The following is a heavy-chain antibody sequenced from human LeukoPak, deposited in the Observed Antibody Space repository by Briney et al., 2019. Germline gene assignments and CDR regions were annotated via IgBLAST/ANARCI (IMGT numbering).Heavy chain of an antibody. J-gene: IGHJ4*02. CDR1: GGSISSSSYY. D-gene: IGHD3-9*01. V-gene: IGHV4-39*07. CDR3: ARGEDFERYYLAY. Sequence: SETLSLTCTVSGGSISSSSYYWGWIRQPPGKGLEWIGSIYYSGSTYYNPSLKSRVTISVDTSKNQFSLKLTSVTAADTAVYFCARGEDFERYYLAYWGQGTLVTVSS. CDR2: IYYSGST.